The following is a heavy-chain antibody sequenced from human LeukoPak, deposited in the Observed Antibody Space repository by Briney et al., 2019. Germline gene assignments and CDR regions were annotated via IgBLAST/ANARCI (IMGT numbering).Heavy chain of an antibody. CDR2: IYYSGST. V-gene: IGHV4-59*01. CDR1: SDSISTYY. D-gene: IGHD3-22*01. J-gene: IGHJ3*02. Sequence: SETLSLTCTVSSDSISTYYWSWIRQPPGKGLEWIGCIYYSGSTNYNPSLKSRVTISVDTSKNQFSLKLTSVTAADTAVYYCARASYYYDSSGYYGGLFDIWGQGTMVTVSS. CDR3: ARASYYYDSSGYYGGLFDI.